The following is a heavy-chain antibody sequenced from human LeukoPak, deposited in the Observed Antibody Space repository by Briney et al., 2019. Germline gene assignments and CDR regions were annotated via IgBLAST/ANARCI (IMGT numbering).Heavy chain of an antibody. V-gene: IGHV3-74*03. J-gene: IGHJ4*02. D-gene: IGHD2-15*01. Sequence: VWSLRLSCAASGFTFSNYWMHWVRQAPGQGLVWVSRINSDGSSTTYADSVKGRFTISRDNAKNTLYLQMNSLRAEDTAVYYCARRDCSGGTCYSAYWGQGTLVTVSS. CDR3: ARRDCSGGTCYSAY. CDR1: GFTFSNYW. CDR2: INSDGSST.